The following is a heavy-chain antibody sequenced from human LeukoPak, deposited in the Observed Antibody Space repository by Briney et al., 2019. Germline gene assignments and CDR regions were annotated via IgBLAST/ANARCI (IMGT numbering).Heavy chain of an antibody. D-gene: IGHD3-10*01. V-gene: IGHV4-59*01. Sequence: SETLSLTCTVSGGSISSYYWSWIRQPPGKGLEGIGYIYYSGSTNYNPSLKSRVTISVDTSKNQFSLKLSSVTAADTAVYYCARRWVDKYYYGSGSYQYNWFDPWGQGTLVTVSS. CDR2: IYYSGST. CDR1: GGSISSYY. J-gene: IGHJ5*02. CDR3: ARRWVDKYYYGSGSYQYNWFDP.